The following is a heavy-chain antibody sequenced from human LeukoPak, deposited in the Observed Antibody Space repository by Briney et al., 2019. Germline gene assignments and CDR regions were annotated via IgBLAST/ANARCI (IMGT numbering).Heavy chain of an antibody. J-gene: IGHJ4*02. Sequence: KPGGSLRLSCTASGFTFSSYSMNWVRQAPGKGLEWVSSISSSSSFIYYADSVKGRFTISRDNAKNSLYLQMNSLKTEDTAVYYCTTDNGYTPFPIFGYWAQGILVTVSS. V-gene: IGHV3-21*03. CDR3: TTDNGYTPFPIFGY. CDR2: ISSSSSFI. CDR1: GFTFSSYS. D-gene: IGHD3-16*01.